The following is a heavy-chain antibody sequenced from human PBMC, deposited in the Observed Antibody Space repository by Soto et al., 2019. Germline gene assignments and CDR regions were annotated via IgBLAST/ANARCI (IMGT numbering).Heavy chain of an antibody. V-gene: IGHV4-30-2*01. CDR2: IYHSGST. Sequence: QLQLQESGSGQVKHSQTLYLTCAVSGGSISSGGYSWSWIRQPPGKGLEWIGYIYHSGSTYYNPSLKSRVTISVDRSKNQFSLKLSSVTAADTAVYYCARDRTLDYWGQGTLVTVSS. J-gene: IGHJ4*02. CDR3: ARDRTLDY. CDR1: GGSISSGGYS. D-gene: IGHD1-7*01.